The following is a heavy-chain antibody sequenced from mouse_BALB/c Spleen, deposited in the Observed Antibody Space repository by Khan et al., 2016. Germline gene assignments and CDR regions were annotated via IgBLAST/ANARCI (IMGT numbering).Heavy chain of an antibody. CDR1: GYTFTSYT. D-gene: IGHD2-1*01. CDR2: INPSSGYT. Sequence: QVQLQQSGAELARPGASVKMSCKASGYTFTSYTMHWVKQRPGQGLEWIGYINPSSGYTNYNQKFKDKATLTADKSSSTAYMQRSSLTSEDSAVDYCARRRYGNYYAMDYWGQGTSVTVSS. CDR3: ARRRYGNYYAMDY. J-gene: IGHJ4*01. V-gene: IGHV1-4*01.